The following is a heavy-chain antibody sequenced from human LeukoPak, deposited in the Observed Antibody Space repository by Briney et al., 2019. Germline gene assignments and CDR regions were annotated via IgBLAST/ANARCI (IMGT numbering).Heavy chain of an antibody. CDR2: IKQDGSEK. CDR1: GFTFSSYG. J-gene: IGHJ6*02. CDR3: ARADSGSYPRYYYGMDV. D-gene: IGHD1-26*01. Sequence: GGSLRLSCAASGFTFSSYGMHWVRQAPGKGLEWVANIKQDGSEKYYVDSVKSRFTISRDNAKNSLYLQMNSLRAEDTAVYYCARADSGSYPRYYYGMDVWGQGTTVTVSS. V-gene: IGHV3-7*01.